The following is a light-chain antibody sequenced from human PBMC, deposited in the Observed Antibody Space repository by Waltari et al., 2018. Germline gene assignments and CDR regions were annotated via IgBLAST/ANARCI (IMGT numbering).Light chain of an antibody. CDR2: WAS. V-gene: IGKV4-1*01. J-gene: IGKJ4*01. Sequence: DIVMTQSPDSLAVSLGERATINCKSSRSVFYSPNNKNYLSWYQQKPGQPPKLLIYWASTRESGVPDRFSGSGSGTDFTLTISSLQAEDVALYYCQQFYSSPFTFGGGTKVEIK. CDR3: QQFYSSPFT. CDR1: RSVFYSPNNKNY.